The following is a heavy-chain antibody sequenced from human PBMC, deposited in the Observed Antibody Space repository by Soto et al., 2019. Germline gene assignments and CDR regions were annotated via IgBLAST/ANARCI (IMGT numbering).Heavy chain of an antibody. CDR1: GGTFSSYA. Sequence: SVKVSCKASGGTFSSYAISWVRQAPGQGLEWMGGIIPIFGTANYAQKFQGRVTITADESTSTAYMELSSLRSEDTAVYYCATLNPPTLRFLEWLPWFDPWGQGTLVTVSS. J-gene: IGHJ5*02. V-gene: IGHV1-69*13. D-gene: IGHD3-3*01. CDR2: IIPIFGTA. CDR3: ATLNPPTLRFLEWLPWFDP.